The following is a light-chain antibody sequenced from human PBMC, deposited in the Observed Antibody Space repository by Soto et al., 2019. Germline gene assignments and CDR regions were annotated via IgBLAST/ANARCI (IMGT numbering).Light chain of an antibody. V-gene: IGKV1-9*01. J-gene: IGKJ2*01. CDR3: QQSYKTPHT. CDR2: GAS. Sequence: IQLTQSPSFLSASVGDRVTITCRASQDINTFLAWYQLKPGKAPKLLIYGASTLQSGVPSRFSGSGSGTDFTLTISSLQPEDFATYYCQQSYKTPHTFGQGTKLETK. CDR1: QDINTF.